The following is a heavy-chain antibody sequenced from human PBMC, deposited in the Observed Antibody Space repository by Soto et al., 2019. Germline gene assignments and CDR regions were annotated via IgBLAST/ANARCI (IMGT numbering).Heavy chain of an antibody. Sequence: GGSLRLSCAASGFTFSSYAMSWVRQAPGKGLEWVSAISGSGGSTYYADSVKGRFTISRDNSKNTLYLQMNSLRAEDTAVYYCAKGPDYGAKNYYYYYYMDVWGKGTTVTVSS. CDR2: ISGSGGST. V-gene: IGHV3-23*01. CDR1: GFTFSSYA. D-gene: IGHD4-17*01. CDR3: AKGPDYGAKNYYYYYYMDV. J-gene: IGHJ6*03.